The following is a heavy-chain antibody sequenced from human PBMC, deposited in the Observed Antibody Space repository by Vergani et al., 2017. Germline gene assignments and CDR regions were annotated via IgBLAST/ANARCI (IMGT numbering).Heavy chain of an antibody. D-gene: IGHD2-2*02. CDR1: GGTFSSYA. Sequence: QVQLVQSGAEVKKPGSSVKVSCKASGGTFSSYAISWVRQAPGQGLEWMGGIIPIFGTANYAQKFQGRVTITADESTSTAYMELSSLRSEDTAVYYCAREGADIVVVQAAIPYYYYYMDGWGKGTTVT. V-gene: IGHV1-69*01. CDR3: AREGADIVVVQAAIPYYYYYMDG. CDR2: IIPIFGTA. J-gene: IGHJ6*03.